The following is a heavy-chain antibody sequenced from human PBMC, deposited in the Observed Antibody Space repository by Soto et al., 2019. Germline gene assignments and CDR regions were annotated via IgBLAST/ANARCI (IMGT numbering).Heavy chain of an antibody. CDR1: GYTFTSYG. CDR3: ARDRVLNGLFDY. D-gene: IGHD1-1*01. J-gene: IGHJ4*02. Sequence: QVQLVQSGAGVKKPGASVKVSCKASGYTFTSYGIHWVRQAPGQGLEWMGGIDGGSGNTKYSPKIQGRVTVTRDTSASTAYMELSSLRSEATAVYYCARDRVLNGLFDYWGQGTLVTVS. CDR2: IDGGSGNT. V-gene: IGHV1-3*01.